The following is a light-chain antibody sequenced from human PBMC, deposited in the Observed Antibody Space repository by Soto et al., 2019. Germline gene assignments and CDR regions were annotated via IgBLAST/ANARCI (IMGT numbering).Light chain of an antibody. CDR2: EVS. J-gene: IGLJ3*02. Sequence: QSVLTQPASVSGSPGQSITISCTGTSSDVGGYNYVSWYQQHPGKAPKLMIYEVSNRPSGVSNRFSGSKSGNTASLTISGLQAEDEADYYSSSFTSSSTWVFGGGTKLTVL. CDR3: SSFTSSSTWV. V-gene: IGLV2-14*01. CDR1: SSDVGGYNY.